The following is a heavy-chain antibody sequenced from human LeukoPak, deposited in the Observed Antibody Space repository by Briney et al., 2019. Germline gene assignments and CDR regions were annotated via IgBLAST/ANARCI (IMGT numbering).Heavy chain of an antibody. CDR1: GGSFSGYY. V-gene: IGHV4-34*01. CDR3: ARLGYCSGGSCYSYWFDP. J-gene: IGHJ5*02. Sequence: SETLSLTCAVYGGSFSGYYWSWIRQPPGKGLEWIGEINHSGSTNYNPSLKSRVTISVDRSKNQFPLKLSSVTAADTAVYYCARLGYCSGGSCYSYWFDPWGQGTLVTVSS. D-gene: IGHD2-15*01. CDR2: INHSGST.